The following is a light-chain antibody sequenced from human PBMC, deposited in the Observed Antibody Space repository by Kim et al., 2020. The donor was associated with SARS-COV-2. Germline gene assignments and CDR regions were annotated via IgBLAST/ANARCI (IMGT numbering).Light chain of an antibody. CDR1: SSDVGSYNL. Sequence: PGQSITISCTGTSSDVGSYNLVSWYQQHPGKAPKLMIYEGSKRPSGVSNRFSGSKSGNTASLTISGLQAEDEADYYCCSYAGSHWVFGGGTQLTVL. V-gene: IGLV2-23*01. J-gene: IGLJ3*02. CDR3: CSYAGSHWV. CDR2: EGS.